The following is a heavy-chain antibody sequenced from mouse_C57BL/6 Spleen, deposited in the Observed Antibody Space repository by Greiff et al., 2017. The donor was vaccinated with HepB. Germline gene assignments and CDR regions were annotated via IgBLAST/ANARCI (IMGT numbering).Heavy chain of an antibody. CDR2: ISDGGSYT. CDR1: EFTFSSYA. J-gene: IGHJ3*01. V-gene: IGHV5-4*01. D-gene: IGHD1-1*01. Sequence: EVKLVESGGGLVKPGGSLKLSCAASEFTFSSYAMSWVRQTPEKRLEWVATISDGGSYTYYPDNVKGRFTISRDNAKNNLYLQMSHLKSEDTAMYYCARDRDYYGSSYEFAYWGQGTLVTVSA. CDR3: ARDRDYYGSSYEFAY.